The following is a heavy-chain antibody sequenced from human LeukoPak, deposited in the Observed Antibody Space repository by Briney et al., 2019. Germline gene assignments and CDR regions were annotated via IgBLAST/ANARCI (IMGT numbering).Heavy chain of an antibody. D-gene: IGHD3-16*01. CDR3: ARTPRGEFSDY. CDR2: IYYSGST. Sequence: SETLSLTCTCSGGSISSSNYYWGWIRQPPGKGLEWIGSIYYSGSTYYNPSLKSRVTISVDTSKNQFSLKLSSVTAADTAVYYCARTPRGEFSDYWGQGTLVTVSS. V-gene: IGHV4-39*01. CDR1: GGSISSSNYY. J-gene: IGHJ4*02.